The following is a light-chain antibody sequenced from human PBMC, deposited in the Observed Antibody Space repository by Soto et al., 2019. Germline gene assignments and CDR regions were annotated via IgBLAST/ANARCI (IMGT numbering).Light chain of an antibody. CDR1: QGISGNY. CDR3: HQYGSSPPYT. Sequence: EIVLTQSPGTLSLSPGERVTLSCRASQGISGNYLAWYQQKPGQSPRLLIYGSSDRATGIPDRFSGSGSGTDFILTITRVEPEDFAMYYCHQYGSSPPYTFGQGTKLEIK. J-gene: IGKJ2*01. V-gene: IGKV3-20*01. CDR2: GSS.